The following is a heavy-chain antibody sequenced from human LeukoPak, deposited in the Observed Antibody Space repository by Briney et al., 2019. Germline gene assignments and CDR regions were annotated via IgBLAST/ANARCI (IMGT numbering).Heavy chain of an antibody. CDR2: INSDGSST. J-gene: IGHJ4*02. D-gene: IGHD6-19*01. V-gene: IGHV3-74*01. CDR1: GFTFSSYW. CDR3: ARVPYSSGWMLATIDY. Sequence: PGGSLRLSCAASGFTFSSYWMSWVRHAPGKGLVWVSRINSDGSSTSYADSVKGRFTISRDNAKNTLYLQMNSLRAEDTAVYYCARVPYSSGWMLATIDYWGQGTLVTVPS.